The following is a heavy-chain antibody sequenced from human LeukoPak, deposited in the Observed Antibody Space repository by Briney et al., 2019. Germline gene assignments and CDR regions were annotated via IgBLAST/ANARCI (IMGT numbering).Heavy chain of an antibody. CDR3: ASIRGACTNGVCSYYFDY. D-gene: IGHD2-8*01. V-gene: IGHV1-69*04. CDR1: GGTFSSYA. CDR2: IIPILGIA. J-gene: IGHJ4*02. Sequence: GSSVKVSFKASGGTFSSYAISWVRQAPGQGLEWMGRIIPILGIANYAQKFQGRVTITADKSTSTAYMELSSLRSEDTAVYYCASIRGACTNGVCSYYFDYWGQGTLVTASS.